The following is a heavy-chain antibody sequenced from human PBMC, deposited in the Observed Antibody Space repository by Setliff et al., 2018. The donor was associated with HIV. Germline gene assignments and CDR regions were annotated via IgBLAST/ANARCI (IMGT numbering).Heavy chain of an antibody. D-gene: IGHD3-10*01. CDR2: IYDSGAT. CDR1: GGSFNNYH. Sequence: KPSETLSLTCTVSGGSFNNYHWSWIRQPAGKGLEWIGRIYDSGATNYKPSLKSRVTMSIDKSNNQFSLYLTSVTAADTAMYYCARDRHYYGSGSYGPWGQGILVTVSS. J-gene: IGHJ5*02. CDR3: ARDRHYYGSGSYGP. V-gene: IGHV4-4*07.